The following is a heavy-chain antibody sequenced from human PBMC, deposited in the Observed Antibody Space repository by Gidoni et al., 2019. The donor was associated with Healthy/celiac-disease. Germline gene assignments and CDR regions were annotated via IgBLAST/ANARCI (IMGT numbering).Heavy chain of an antibody. D-gene: IGHD3-3*01. CDR1: GYTFTSYY. J-gene: IGHJ3*02. CDR2: INPSGGST. CDR3: ARDGYDFWSADAFDI. V-gene: IGHV1-46*01. Sequence: QVQLVQSGAEVKKPGASVKVSCKASGYTFTSYYMHWVRQAPGQGLEWMGIINPSGGSTSYAQKFQGRVTMTRDTSTSTVYMELSSLRSEDTAVYYCARDGYDFWSADAFDIWGQGTMVTVSS.